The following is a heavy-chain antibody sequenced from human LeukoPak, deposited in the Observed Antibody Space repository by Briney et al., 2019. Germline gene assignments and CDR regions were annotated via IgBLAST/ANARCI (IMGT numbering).Heavy chain of an antibody. V-gene: IGHV5-51*01. CDR2: IYPGDSDT. J-gene: IGHJ3*02. Sequence: GESLKISCKGAGYRFTSFWIGWVRQMPGKGLEWMGIIYPGDSDTRYSPSFQGQVTISADRSISTAYLQWSSLKASDTAIYYCARPDNLPNAFDIWGQGTMVTVSS. CDR1: GYRFTSFW. D-gene: IGHD1-1*01. CDR3: ARPDNLPNAFDI.